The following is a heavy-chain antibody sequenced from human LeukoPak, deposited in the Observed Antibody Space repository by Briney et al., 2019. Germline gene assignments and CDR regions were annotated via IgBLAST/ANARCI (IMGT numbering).Heavy chain of an antibody. V-gene: IGHV4-59*02. CDR2: IYHTGST. CDR1: GGSVSDYY. Sequence: SETLSLTCTISGGSVSDYYWSWIRQSPGKGLEWIGYIYHTGSTSYSPALKSRVTISADTSQNQFSLKLSSVTAADTAVYYCASRKLGNDYWGQGTLVTVSS. D-gene: IGHD7-27*01. J-gene: IGHJ4*02. CDR3: ASRKLGNDY.